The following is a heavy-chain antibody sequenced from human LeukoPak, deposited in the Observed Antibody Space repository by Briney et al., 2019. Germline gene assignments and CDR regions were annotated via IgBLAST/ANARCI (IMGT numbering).Heavy chain of an antibody. D-gene: IGHD3-9*01. V-gene: IGHV1-69*01. J-gene: IGHJ6*02. CDR1: GGAFSSYT. CDR2: IIPIFGTA. CDR3: ARDNYDILTGYYLYYYYYGMDV. Sequence: SVKVSCKASGGAFSSYTISWMRQAPGQGLEWKGGIIPIFGTANYAQKFQGRVTITADESTSTAYMELSSLRSEDTAVYYCARDNYDILTGYYLYYYYYGMDVWGQGTTVTVSS.